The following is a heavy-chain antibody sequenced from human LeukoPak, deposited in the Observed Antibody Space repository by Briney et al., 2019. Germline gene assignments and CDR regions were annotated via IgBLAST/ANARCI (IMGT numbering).Heavy chain of an antibody. CDR2: ISSSGSTT. CDR3: ARGLAAATDY. J-gene: IGHJ4*02. V-gene: IGHV3-11*01. Sequence: GGSLRLSCAASGFTFSDCYMNWIRQAPGKGLEWVSYISSSGSTTYYADSVKGRFTISRDNAKNSLYLQMNSLRAEDTAVYYCARGLAAATDYWGQGTLVTVSS. D-gene: IGHD6-13*01. CDR1: GFTFSDCY.